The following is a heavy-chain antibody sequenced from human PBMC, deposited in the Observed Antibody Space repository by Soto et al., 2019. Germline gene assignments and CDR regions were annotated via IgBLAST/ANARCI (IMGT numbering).Heavy chain of an antibody. J-gene: IGHJ4*02. V-gene: IGHV3-48*03. CDR2: ISSSGSTI. CDR1: GFTFSSYE. D-gene: IGHD5-18*01. CDR3: ARLSAAMVTFDY. Sequence: GGSLRLSCAASGFTFSSYEMNWVRQAPGKGLEWVSYISSSGSTIYYADSVKGRFTISRDNAKNSLYLQMNSLRAEDTAVYYCARLSAAMVTFDYWGQGTLVTVSS.